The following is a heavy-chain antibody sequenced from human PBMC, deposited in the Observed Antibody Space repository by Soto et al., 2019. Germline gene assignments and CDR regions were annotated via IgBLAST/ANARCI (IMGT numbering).Heavy chain of an antibody. CDR3: ASNYGSGSYYSTGTLWY. Sequence: SETLSLTCTVSGGSISSYYWSWIRQPPGKGLEWIGYIYYSGSTNYNPSLKSRVTISVDTSKDQFSLKLSSVTAADTAVYYCASNYGSGSYYSTGTLWYWGQGTLVTVSS. CDR1: GGSISSYY. D-gene: IGHD3-10*01. V-gene: IGHV4-59*08. CDR2: IYYSGST. J-gene: IGHJ4*02.